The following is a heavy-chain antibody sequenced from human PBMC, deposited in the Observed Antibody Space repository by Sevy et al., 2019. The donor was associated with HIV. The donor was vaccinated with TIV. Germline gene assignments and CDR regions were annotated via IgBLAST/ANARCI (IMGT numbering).Heavy chain of an antibody. CDR3: ARRYCSGGYCRFDY. D-gene: IGHD2-15*01. CDR2: IYPDDSDT. Sequence: GESLKISCKGSGYSFSNSWIGWVRQMPGKGLEWMGIIYPDDSDTIYSPSFQGQVTFSADESISTAYLPWSRLKASDTAMYYCARRYCSGGYCRFDYWGQGTLVTVSS. J-gene: IGHJ4*02. V-gene: IGHV5-51*01. CDR1: GYSFSNSW.